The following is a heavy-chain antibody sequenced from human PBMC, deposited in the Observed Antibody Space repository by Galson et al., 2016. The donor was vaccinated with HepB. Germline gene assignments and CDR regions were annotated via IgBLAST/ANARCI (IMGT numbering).Heavy chain of an antibody. V-gene: IGHV4-39*01. CDR1: GDSIGRSSPH. D-gene: IGHD1-1*01. J-gene: IGHJ4*02. Sequence: LSSPCTVSGDSIGRSSPHWGWLRHPPGKGLEWSGSVYYTGSTYNDPSLKSRVTVSVDTSKNQFSLNLRAVTAADTAISYCARLRDGIYFDYRGQGTLVTVSS. CDR3: ARLRDGIYFDY. CDR2: VYYTGST.